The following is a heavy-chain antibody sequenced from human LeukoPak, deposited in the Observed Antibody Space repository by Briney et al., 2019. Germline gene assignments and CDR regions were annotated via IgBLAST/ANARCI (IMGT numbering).Heavy chain of an antibody. Sequence: ASVKVSCKASGYTVTSYYMHWVRQAPGQGLEWMAILNPSGGSSNYAQKFQGRATLTRATSTGTVYMELSSLRSEDTAVYYCARDLNGFDPWGQGTLVTVSS. CDR2: LNPSGGSS. V-gene: IGHV1-46*01. J-gene: IGHJ5*02. CDR1: GYTVTSYY. CDR3: ARDLNGFDP.